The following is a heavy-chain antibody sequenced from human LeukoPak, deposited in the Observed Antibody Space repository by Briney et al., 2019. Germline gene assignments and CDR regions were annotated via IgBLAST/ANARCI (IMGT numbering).Heavy chain of an antibody. CDR3: SRENAAFSPFGY. CDR1: VGSITTTNW. CDR2: VSLEGLT. J-gene: IGHJ4*02. Sequence: SGALSLTCGVSVGSITTTNWWTWVRQFPGRGLQWIGEVSLEGLTNYNPSLSSRVTISLDRAKNHLSLHLSSVTAADTAVYFCSRENAAFSPFGYWGQGTLVTV. D-gene: IGHD6-25*01. V-gene: IGHV4-4*02.